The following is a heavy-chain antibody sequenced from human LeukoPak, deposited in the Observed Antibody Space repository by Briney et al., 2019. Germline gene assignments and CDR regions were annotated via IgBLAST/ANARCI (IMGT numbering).Heavy chain of an antibody. Sequence: SETLSLTCAVYGGSFSGYYWSWIRQPPGKGLEWIGEINHSGSTNYNPSLKSRVTISVDTSKNQFSLKLSSVIAADTAVYYCARGNYFNYWGQGTLVTVSS. V-gene: IGHV4-34*01. CDR1: GGSFSGYY. CDR3: ARGNYFNY. CDR2: INHSGST. J-gene: IGHJ4*02. D-gene: IGHD5-24*01.